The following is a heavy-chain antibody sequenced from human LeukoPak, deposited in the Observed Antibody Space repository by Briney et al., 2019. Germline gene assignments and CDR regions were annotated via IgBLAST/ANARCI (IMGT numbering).Heavy chain of an antibody. D-gene: IGHD1-1*01. Sequence: SETLSLTCAVSGGSISSSSYYWGWIRQPPGKGLEWIGSMYYSGSTYYNPSLKSRVTISVDTSKNQFSLKLSSVTAADTVLYYCARHSSLRTFDYWGQGTLVTVSS. J-gene: IGHJ4*02. V-gene: IGHV4-39*01. CDR1: GGSISSSSYY. CDR2: MYYSGST. CDR3: ARHSSLRTFDY.